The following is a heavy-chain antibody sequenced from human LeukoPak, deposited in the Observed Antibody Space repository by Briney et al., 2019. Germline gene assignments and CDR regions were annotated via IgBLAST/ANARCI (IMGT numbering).Heavy chain of an antibody. CDR2: IRYDGSNK. CDR3: ARDQGSYYDGQVVDY. Sequence: GGSLRLSCAASGFSFSSYGMHWVRQAPGKGLEWVAFIRYDGSNKYYADSVKGRFTISRDNSKNTLYLQMNSLRAEDTAVYYCARDQGSYYDGQVVDYWGQGTLVTVSS. J-gene: IGHJ4*02. CDR1: GFSFSSYG. V-gene: IGHV3-30*02. D-gene: IGHD3-22*01.